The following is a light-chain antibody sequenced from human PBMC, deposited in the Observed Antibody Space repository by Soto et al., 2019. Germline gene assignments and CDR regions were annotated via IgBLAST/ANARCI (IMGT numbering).Light chain of an antibody. J-gene: IGKJ4*01. CDR1: QSISSW. Sequence: DIQVTQSPSTLSASVGYRVTITCRASQSISSWLAWYQQKPGKAPKLLIYQASILKSGVPSRFSGSGSGTEFTLTISSLQPDDFATYYCQDYSSTSGLTFGGGAKVEIK. CDR2: QAS. CDR3: QDYSSTSGLT. V-gene: IGKV1-5*03.